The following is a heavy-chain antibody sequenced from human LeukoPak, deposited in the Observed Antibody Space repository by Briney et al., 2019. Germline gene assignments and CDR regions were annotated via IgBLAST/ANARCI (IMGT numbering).Heavy chain of an antibody. D-gene: IGHD6-19*01. CDR3: LLAVFGTEAYFGS. V-gene: IGHV1-24*01. Sequence: ASVKVSCKVSGYTLTELSMHWVRQAPGKGLEWMGGFDPEAGETIYAQKFQGRVTMTEDSSTDTAYMELSSLRSEDAAVYYYLLAVFGTEAYFGSGGQGTLVTVSS. CDR2: FDPEAGET. J-gene: IGHJ4*02. CDR1: GYTLTELS.